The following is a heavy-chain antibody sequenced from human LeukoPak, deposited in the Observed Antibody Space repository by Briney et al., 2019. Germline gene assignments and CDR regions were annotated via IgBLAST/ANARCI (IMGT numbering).Heavy chain of an antibody. CDR3: ARRGSSWYYFDY. D-gene: IGHD6-13*01. CDR1: GYTFTVYY. CDR2: INPNSGGT. J-gene: IGHJ4*02. V-gene: IGHV1-2*02. Sequence: ASVKVSCKASGYTFTVYYMHWVRQAPGQGLEWMGWINPNSGGTNYAQKFQGRVTMTRDTSISTAYMELSRLRSDDTAVYYCARRGSSWYYFDYWGQGTLVTVSS.